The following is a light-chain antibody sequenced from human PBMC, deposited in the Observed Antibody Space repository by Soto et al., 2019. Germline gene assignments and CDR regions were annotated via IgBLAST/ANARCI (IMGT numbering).Light chain of an antibody. Sequence: QSALTQPPSASGSPGQSVTISCTGTSSDVRGYNYVSWYQQHPGKAPKLMIYEVTKRPSGVPDRFSGSKSGNTASLTVSGLQAEDEADYYCSSYAGSNNYVFGTGTKLTVL. J-gene: IGLJ1*01. CDR2: EVT. CDR1: SSDVRGYNY. CDR3: SSYAGSNNYV. V-gene: IGLV2-8*01.